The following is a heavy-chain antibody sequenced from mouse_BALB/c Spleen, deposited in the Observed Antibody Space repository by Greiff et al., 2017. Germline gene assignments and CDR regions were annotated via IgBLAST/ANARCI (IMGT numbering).Heavy chain of an antibody. Sequence: EVKLMESGPELVKPGASVKISCKASGYSFTGYFMNWVMQSHGKSLEWIGRINPYNGDTFYNQKFKGKATLTVDKSSSTAHMELRSLASEDSAVYYCARNYGSSHAMDYWGQGTSVTVSS. CDR3: ARNYGSSHAMDY. D-gene: IGHD1-1*01. CDR2: INPYNGDT. CDR1: GYSFTGYF. J-gene: IGHJ4*01. V-gene: IGHV1-20*02.